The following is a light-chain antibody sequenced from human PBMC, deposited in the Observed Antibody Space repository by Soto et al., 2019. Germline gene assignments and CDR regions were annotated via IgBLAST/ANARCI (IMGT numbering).Light chain of an antibody. Sequence: EIVMTQSPVTLCVSPGERATLSCRASQSVSNNLAWYQQKPGQAPRLLIFSASSRATGSPARFSGSGSGTDFTLTISSLQSEDFAIYFCQQYNNWPRTFGQGTKVEMK. J-gene: IGKJ1*01. CDR2: SAS. CDR3: QQYNNWPRT. CDR1: QSVSNN. V-gene: IGKV3D-15*01.